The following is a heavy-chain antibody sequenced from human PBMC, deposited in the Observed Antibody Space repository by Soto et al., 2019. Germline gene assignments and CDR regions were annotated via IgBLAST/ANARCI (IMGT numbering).Heavy chain of an antibody. V-gene: IGHV1-3*01. CDR2: ISAGNGNT. CDR1: GYTFTSYA. CDR3: ASPIEARPGAVDI. J-gene: IGHJ3*02. D-gene: IGHD6-6*01. Sequence: ASVKVSCKASGYTFTSYAMHWVRQAPGQRLEWMGWISAGNGNTKYSQKFQGRVTITRDTSASTAYMELSSLRSEDTAVYYCASPIEARPGAVDIWGQGTMVTVSS.